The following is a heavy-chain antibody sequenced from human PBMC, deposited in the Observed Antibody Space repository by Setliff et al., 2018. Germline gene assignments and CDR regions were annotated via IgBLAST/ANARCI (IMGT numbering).Heavy chain of an antibody. J-gene: IGHJ5*02. CDR3: ARDPSLYCSSTSCSPHWFDP. V-gene: IGHV1-18*01. Sequence: GASVKVSCKASGYTFTSYGISWVRQAPGRGLEWMGWISAYNGNTNYAQKLQGRVTMTTDTSTSTAYMELRSLRSDDTAVYYCARDPSLYCSSTSCSPHWFDPWGQGTLVTV. CDR1: GYTFTSYG. D-gene: IGHD2-2*01. CDR2: ISAYNGNT.